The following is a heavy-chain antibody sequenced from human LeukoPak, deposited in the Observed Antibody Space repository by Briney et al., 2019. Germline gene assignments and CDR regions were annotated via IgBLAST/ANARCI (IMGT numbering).Heavy chain of an antibody. V-gene: IGHV3-53*04. CDR3: ARGVAAKPYDWFDP. CDR1: GFTVSSNY. J-gene: IGHJ5*02. Sequence: GGSLRLSCAASGFTVSSNYMSWVRQAPGKGLEWVSVIYSGGSTYYADSVKGRFTISRHKSKNTLYLQMNSLRAEDTAVYYCARGVAAKPYDWFDPWGQGTLVTVSS. CDR2: IYSGGST. D-gene: IGHD2-15*01.